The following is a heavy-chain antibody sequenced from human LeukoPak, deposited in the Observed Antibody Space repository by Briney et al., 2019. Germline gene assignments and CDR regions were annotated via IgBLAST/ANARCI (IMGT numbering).Heavy chain of an antibody. D-gene: IGHD1-26*01. V-gene: IGHV3-33*01. CDR2: IWYDGSNK. CDR3: ARGWELLYWYGMDV. Sequence: PGRSLRLSCAASGCTFSSYGMHWVRQAPGKGLEWVAVIWYDGSNKYYADSVKGRFTISRDNSKNTLYLQMNSLRAEDTAVYYCARGWELLYWYGMDVWGQGTTVTVSS. CDR1: GCTFSSYG. J-gene: IGHJ6*02.